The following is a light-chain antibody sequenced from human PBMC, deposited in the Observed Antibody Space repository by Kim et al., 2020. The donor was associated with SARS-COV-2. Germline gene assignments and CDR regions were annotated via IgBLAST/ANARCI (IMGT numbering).Light chain of an antibody. Sequence: SYELTQPPSLSVSPGQTASITCSGDKLGEKYACWYQQRPGQSPILVIFQDSKRPSGIPERFSGSNSGNTATLTISGTQTMDEADYYCQAWDSSTVVFGGGTQLTVL. CDR1: KLGEKY. CDR3: QAWDSSTVV. V-gene: IGLV3-1*01. J-gene: IGLJ2*01. CDR2: QDS.